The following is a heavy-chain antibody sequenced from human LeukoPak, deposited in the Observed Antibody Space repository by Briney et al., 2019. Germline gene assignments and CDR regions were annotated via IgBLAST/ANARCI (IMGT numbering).Heavy chain of an antibody. J-gene: IGHJ4*02. CDR1: GFTFRSYG. Sequence: GGSLRLSCAASGFTFRSYGMHWVRQAPGKGLEWVAIIWFDGSNEYYADSVKGRFTISRDNAKNTLYLQMNSLRAEDTAVYYCAAAGQWRFDSWGLGTLVTVSS. CDR2: IWFDGSNE. CDR3: AAAGQWRFDS. V-gene: IGHV3-33*03. D-gene: IGHD6-19*01.